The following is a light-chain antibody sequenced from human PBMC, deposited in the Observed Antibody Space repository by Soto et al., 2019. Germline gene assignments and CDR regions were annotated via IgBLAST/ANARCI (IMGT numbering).Light chain of an antibody. CDR2: AAS. V-gene: IGKV1-39*01. CDR1: QSISNY. Sequence: DIPMTQSPSSLSASVGDRVTITCRASQSISNYLNWYQQKPGKAPKLLIFAASSLHSGVPSRFSGSGSGTDFTLTISSLQPEDFATYYCQQSYSTPYTFGQGTKLEIK. J-gene: IGKJ2*01. CDR3: QQSYSTPYT.